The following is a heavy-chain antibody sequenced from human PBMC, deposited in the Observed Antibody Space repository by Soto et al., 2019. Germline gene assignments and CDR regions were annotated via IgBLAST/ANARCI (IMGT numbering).Heavy chain of an antibody. CDR3: AREEYLLAEGLAPLYYGDC. D-gene: IGHD3-3*01. CDR1: GFTFSSYV. J-gene: IGHJ4*02. Sequence: QVQLVESGGGVVQPGRSLRLSCAASGFTFSSYVMHWVRQAPGKGLEWVAVIWYVGSNKYYADSVKGRFTISRDNSKNTPYLQMNSVRAEEPAVYYCAREEYLLAEGLAPLYYGDCWGQGTLVTVSS. CDR2: IWYVGSNK. V-gene: IGHV3-33*01.